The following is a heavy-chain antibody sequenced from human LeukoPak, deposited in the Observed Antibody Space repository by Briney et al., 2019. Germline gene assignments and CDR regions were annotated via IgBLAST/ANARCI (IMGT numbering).Heavy chain of an antibody. Sequence: ASVKVSCKTSGYTSTNFDINWVRQASGHGLEWMGWMNPNSGNTGYAQKFQGRVTITRNTSISTAYMELSSLRSEDTAVYYCARAPSWNYNRYYYYYVDVWGRGTTVTVSS. V-gene: IGHV1-8*03. CDR3: ARAPSWNYNRYYYYYVDV. CDR2: MNPNSGNT. J-gene: IGHJ6*03. D-gene: IGHD1-7*01. CDR1: GYTSTNFD.